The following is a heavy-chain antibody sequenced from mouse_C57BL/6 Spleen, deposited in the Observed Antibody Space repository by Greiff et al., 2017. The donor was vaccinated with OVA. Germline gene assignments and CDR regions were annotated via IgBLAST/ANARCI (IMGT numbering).Heavy chain of an antibody. J-gene: IGHJ3*01. CDR3: ARPHYYGSSSAWFAY. CDR1: GFTFSDYY. V-gene: IGHV5-12*01. CDR2: ISNGGGST. D-gene: IGHD1-1*01. Sequence: EVQVVESGGGLVQPGGSLKLSCAASGFTFSDYYMYWVRQTPEKRLEWVAYISNGGGSTYYPDAVKGRFTISRDNAKNTLYLQMSRLKSEDTAMYYCARPHYYGSSSAWFAYWGQGTLVTVSA.